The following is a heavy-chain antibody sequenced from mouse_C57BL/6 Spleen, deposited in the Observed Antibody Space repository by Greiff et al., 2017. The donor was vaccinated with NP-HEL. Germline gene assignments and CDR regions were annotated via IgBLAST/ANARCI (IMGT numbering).Heavy chain of an antibody. D-gene: IGHD2-5*01. Sequence: EVNVVESGGGLVQPGGSLKLSCAASGFTFSDYYMYWVRQTPEKRLEWVAYISNGGGSTYYPDTVKGRFTISRDNAKNTLYLRMSRLKSEDTAMYYCASAYYSNCGYFDVWGTGTTVTVSS. J-gene: IGHJ1*03. CDR1: GFTFSDYY. CDR3: ASAYYSNCGYFDV. CDR2: ISNGGGST. V-gene: IGHV5-12*01.